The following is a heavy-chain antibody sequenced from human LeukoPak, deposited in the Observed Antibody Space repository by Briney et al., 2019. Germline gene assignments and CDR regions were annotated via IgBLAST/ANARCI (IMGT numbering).Heavy chain of an antibody. J-gene: IGHJ4*02. CDR2: ISDTGRRT. Sequence: GGSLRLSCEASGFTFGTYGMTWVRQAAGKGLEWVSGISDTGRRTYYTDSVQGRFTISRDESKKTVYLLMNTLRAEDTAVYFCARHDSFIPYWGQGTLVTVSS. CDR1: GFTFGTYG. D-gene: IGHD3-16*02. CDR3: ARHDSFIPY. V-gene: IGHV3-23*01.